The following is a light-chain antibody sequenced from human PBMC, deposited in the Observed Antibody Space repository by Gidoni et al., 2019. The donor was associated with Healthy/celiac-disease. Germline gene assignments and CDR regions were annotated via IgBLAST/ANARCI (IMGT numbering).Light chain of an antibody. V-gene: IGKV1-13*02. CDR3: QQFNSYPHG. J-gene: IGKJ4*01. CDR2: DAS. Sequence: IQLTPSPSSLSASVGDRVTITCRASQGISSALAWYQQKPGKAHKLLIYDASSLESGVPSRFSGSGAGKDFTLTISSLQHEDCANYYCQQFNSYPHGFGGGTKVEIK. CDR1: QGISSA.